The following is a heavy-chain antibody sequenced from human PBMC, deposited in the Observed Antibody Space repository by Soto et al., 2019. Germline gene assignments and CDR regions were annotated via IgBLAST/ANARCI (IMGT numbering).Heavy chain of an antibody. CDR3: AKAPNPLYYFYYMDV. Sequence: GGSLRLSCAASGFTFSSYAMSWVRQAPGKGLEWVSALSGSGGSTYYADSVKGRFTISRDNSKYTLYLQMNSLRAEDTAVYYCAKAPNPLYYFYYMDVWGKGTTVTVSS. CDR1: GFTFSSYA. J-gene: IGHJ6*03. CDR2: LSGSGGST. V-gene: IGHV3-23*01. D-gene: IGHD2-8*01.